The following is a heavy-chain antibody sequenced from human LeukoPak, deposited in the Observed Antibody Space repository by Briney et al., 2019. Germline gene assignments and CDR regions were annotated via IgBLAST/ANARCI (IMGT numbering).Heavy chain of an antibody. CDR2: MNQDGSER. D-gene: IGHD3-16*01. V-gene: IGHV3-7*01. CDR3: ATYTHWVAGDV. J-gene: IGHJ6*02. CDR1: GFTFSESW. Sequence: PWGSLRLSCAASGFTFSESWMSWVRQAPGEGLEWVANMNQDGSERDYVDSVKGRFTISRDNARKSLYLQMSSLRAEDTAVYYCATYTHWVAGDVWGQGTTVTVSS.